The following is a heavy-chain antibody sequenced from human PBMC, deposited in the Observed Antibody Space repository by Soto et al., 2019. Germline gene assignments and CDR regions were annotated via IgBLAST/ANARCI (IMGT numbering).Heavy chain of an antibody. Sequence: ASVKVSCKASGYTFTSYAMHWVRQAPGQGLEWMGWISAYNGNTNYAQKLQGRVTMTTDTSTSTAYMELRSLRSGDTAVYYCASSYDSRGYYYNHNGFAPGGQGTLVTVSP. J-gene: IGHJ5*02. CDR3: ASSYDSRGYYYNHNGFAP. D-gene: IGHD3-22*01. CDR2: ISAYNGNT. V-gene: IGHV1-18*04. CDR1: GYTFTSYA.